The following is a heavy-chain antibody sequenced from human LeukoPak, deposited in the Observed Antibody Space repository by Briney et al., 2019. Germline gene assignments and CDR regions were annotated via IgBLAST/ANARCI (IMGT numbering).Heavy chain of an antibody. CDR3: ARGVNPYSSSWYY. CDR1: GFTFSSYG. Sequence: GALRLSCAASGFTFSSYGMSWVRQAPGKGLEWVSYISDGSTTIYYADSVKGRFTISRDNAKNSLYLQMNTLRAEDTAVYYCARGVNPYSSSWYYWGQGTLVTVSS. V-gene: IGHV3-48*01. CDR2: ISDGSTTI. J-gene: IGHJ4*02. D-gene: IGHD6-13*01.